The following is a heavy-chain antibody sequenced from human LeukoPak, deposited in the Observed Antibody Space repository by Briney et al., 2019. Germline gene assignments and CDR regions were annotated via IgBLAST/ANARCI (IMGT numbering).Heavy chain of an antibody. CDR1: AFTLNSYA. V-gene: IGHV3-23*01. CDR3: GKSGSRDWDYFEY. CDR2: ISGDGGDT. D-gene: IGHD6-19*01. Sequence: AGSLRLSCAAPAFTLNSYAMNWVRQAPGKGLEWDSIISGDGGDTPHTDSVRGRFNTSRANYKNTLFMKMKSLRAEDTAVYYCGKSGSRDWDYFEYWGQGTLVTASS. J-gene: IGHJ4*02.